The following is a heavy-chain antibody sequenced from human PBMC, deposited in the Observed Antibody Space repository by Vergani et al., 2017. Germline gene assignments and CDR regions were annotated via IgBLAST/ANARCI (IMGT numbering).Heavy chain of an antibody. CDR2: ISYDGSNK. D-gene: IGHD3-22*01. V-gene: IGHV3-30-3*01. Sequence: QVQLVESGGGVVQPGRSLILSCAASGFTFSSYAMHWVRQAPGKGLEWVAVISYDGSNKYYADSVKGRFTISRDNSKNTLYLQMNSLRAEDTAVYYCARGGSXYYDSSGYYYGGFDSWGQGTLVTVSS. CDR3: ARGGSXYYDSSGYYYGGFDS. CDR1: GFTFSSYA. J-gene: IGHJ4*02.